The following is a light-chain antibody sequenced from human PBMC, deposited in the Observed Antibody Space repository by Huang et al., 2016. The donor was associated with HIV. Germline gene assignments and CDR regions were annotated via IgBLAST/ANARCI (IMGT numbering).Light chain of an antibody. J-gene: IGKJ1*01. V-gene: IGKV1-NL1*01. Sequence: DIQMTHSPSSLSAFVGDTVTITCRASPGISNSVAWYQQKPGKAPKLRLYCTSRLESGVPSRFLGGCAVTDYTLTINSLQPDDFATYYCQQDYTSPTFGQGSKVEIK. CDR3: QQDYTSPT. CDR2: CTS. CDR1: PGISNS.